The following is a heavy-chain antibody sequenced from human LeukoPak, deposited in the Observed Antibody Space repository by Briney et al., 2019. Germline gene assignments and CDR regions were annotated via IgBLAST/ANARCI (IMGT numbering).Heavy chain of an antibody. J-gene: IGHJ4*02. CDR3: ASSRLRLGELSSDPFFDY. D-gene: IGHD3-16*02. CDR2: IIPIFGTA. Sequence: ASVKVSCKASGGTFSSYAISRVRQAPGQGLEWMGGIIPIFGTANYAQKFQGRVTITADESTSTAYMELSSLRSEDTAVYYCASSRLRLGELSSDPFFDYWGQGTLVTVSS. CDR1: GGTFSSYA. V-gene: IGHV1-69*13.